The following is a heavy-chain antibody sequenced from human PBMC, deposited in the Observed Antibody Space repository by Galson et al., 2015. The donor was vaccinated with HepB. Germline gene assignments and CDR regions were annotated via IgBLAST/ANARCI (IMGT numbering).Heavy chain of an antibody. J-gene: IGHJ4*02. CDR1: GFTFSSYW. D-gene: IGHD3-3*01. CDR3: ARGYYDFWSGHYYFDY. V-gene: IGHV3-7*01. Sequence: SLRLSCAASGFTFSSYWMSWVRQAPGKGLEWVANIKQDGSEKYYVDSVKGRFTISRDNAKNSLYLQMNSLRAEDTAVYYCARGYYDFWSGHYYFDYWGQGTLVTVSS. CDR2: IKQDGSEK.